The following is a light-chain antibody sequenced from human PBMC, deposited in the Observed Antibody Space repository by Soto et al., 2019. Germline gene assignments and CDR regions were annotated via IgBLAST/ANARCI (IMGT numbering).Light chain of an antibody. J-gene: IGLJ1*01. Sequence: QSALTQPASVSGSPGQSITISCTGASSDVGADNYVSWYHQHPGKAPKLMIYEVSNRPSGVSNRFSGSKSGDTASLTISGLQADDDADYYCSSYTTNSAPFVFGTGTKVTVL. V-gene: IGLV2-14*01. CDR2: EVS. CDR1: SSDVGADNY. CDR3: SSYTTNSAPFV.